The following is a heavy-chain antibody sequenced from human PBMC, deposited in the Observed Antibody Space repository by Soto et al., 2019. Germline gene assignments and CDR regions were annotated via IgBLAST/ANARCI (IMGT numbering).Heavy chain of an antibody. CDR3: ARWHSSSGYYGMDV. CDR2: ISYSGTT. CDR1: GGSISSGNYY. J-gene: IGHJ6*02. V-gene: IGHV4-30-4*01. Sequence: PSETLSLTCTVSGGSISSGNYYWSWIRQPPGKGLEWIGFISYSGTTHYSASLRSRVSISVDTSKNQFSLDLSSVTAADTAVYYCARWHSSSGYYGMDVWGQGTTVTVSS. D-gene: IGHD6-25*01.